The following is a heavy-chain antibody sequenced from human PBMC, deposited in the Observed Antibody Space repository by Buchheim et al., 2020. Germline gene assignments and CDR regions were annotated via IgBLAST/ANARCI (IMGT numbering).Heavy chain of an antibody. V-gene: IGHV3-30-3*01. D-gene: IGHD3-3*01. CDR1: GFTFSSYA. J-gene: IGHJ6*04. Sequence: QVQLVESGGGVIQPGRSLRLSCAASGFTFSSYAMHWVRQAPGKGPEWVAVISYDGSNKYYADSVKGRFTISRDNSKNTLYLQMNSLRAEDTAVYYCASPSRFLEWQHYYYYGMDVWGKGTT. CDR2: ISYDGSNK. CDR3: ASPSRFLEWQHYYYYGMDV.